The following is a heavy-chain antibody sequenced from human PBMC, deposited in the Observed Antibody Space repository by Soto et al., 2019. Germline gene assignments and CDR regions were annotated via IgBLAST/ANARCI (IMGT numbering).Heavy chain of an antibody. J-gene: IGHJ4*02. CDR2: ISSGGDTI. D-gene: IGHD3-3*01. V-gene: IGHV3-48*02. Sequence: PGGSLRLSCAVSGFTFSPYSMNWVRQAPGKGLEWISYISSGGDTIYYADSVRGRFTVSRDNTKNSPYLQMDSLRDEDTAVYYCARDRSTIYGVVTPIDYWGQGTLVTVSS. CDR1: GFTFSPYS. CDR3: ARDRSTIYGVVTPIDY.